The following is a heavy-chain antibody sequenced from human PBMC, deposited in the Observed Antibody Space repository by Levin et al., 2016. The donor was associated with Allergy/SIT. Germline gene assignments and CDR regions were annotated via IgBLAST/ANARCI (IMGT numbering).Heavy chain of an antibody. V-gene: IGHV3-30*04. CDR3: TGGPGDYRDYSFGMHV. J-gene: IGHJ6*02. D-gene: IGHD4-11*01. Sequence: VRQAPGKGLEWLAVISFDGGFKYYANSVKGRFTISRDNSKNTLSLQMNSLRPEDTAMYYCTGGPGDYRDYSFGMHVWGQGTSVTVSS. CDR2: ISFDGGFK.